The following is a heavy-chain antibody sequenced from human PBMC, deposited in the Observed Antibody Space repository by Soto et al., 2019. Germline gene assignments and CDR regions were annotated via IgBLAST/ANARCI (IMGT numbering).Heavy chain of an antibody. CDR2: IYQTGTT. J-gene: IGHJ4*02. D-gene: IGHD6-19*01. CDR1: RGSVSSNNW. CDR3: ARRIALSGTAGAPGD. V-gene: IGHV4-4*02. Sequence: QVQLQESGPGLVKPSGTLSLTCGVSRGSVSSNNWWTWVRQPPGKGLEWIGEIYQTGTTNYIPSLQSRVTISLDKSNTLSSLKLNSVTAADTAVYYCARRIALSGTAGAPGDWGQGTLVIVSS.